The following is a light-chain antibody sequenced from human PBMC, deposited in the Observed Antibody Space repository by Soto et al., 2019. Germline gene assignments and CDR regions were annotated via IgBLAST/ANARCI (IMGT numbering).Light chain of an antibody. CDR3: QQYGSSPYT. CDR1: QTVRSGY. Sequence: EIVLTQSPGTLSLSPGERATLSCRASQTVRSGYVVWYQQKPGQAPKLLIYGASSRATGIPDRFSGSGSGIDFSLTISRLEPEDFAVYYCQQYGSSPYTFGQGTKLEIK. J-gene: IGKJ2*01. CDR2: GAS. V-gene: IGKV3-20*01.